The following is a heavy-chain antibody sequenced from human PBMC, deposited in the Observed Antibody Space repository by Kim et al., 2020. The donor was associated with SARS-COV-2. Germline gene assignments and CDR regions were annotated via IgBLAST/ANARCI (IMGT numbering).Heavy chain of an antibody. Sequence: GGSLRLSCAASGFTFSSYSMNWVRQAPGKGLEWVSSISSSSSYIYYADSVKGRFTISRDNAKNSLYLQMNSLRAEDTAVYYCARGAIAVAGGYYYYGMDVWGQGTTVTVSS. CDR2: ISSSSSYI. CDR1: GFTFSSYS. V-gene: IGHV3-21*04. CDR3: ARGAIAVAGGYYYYGMDV. J-gene: IGHJ6*02. D-gene: IGHD6-19*01.